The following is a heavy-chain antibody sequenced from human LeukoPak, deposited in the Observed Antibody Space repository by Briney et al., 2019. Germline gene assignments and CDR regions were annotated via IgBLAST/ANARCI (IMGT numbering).Heavy chain of an antibody. CDR2: ISWNSGSI. Sequence: AGGSLRLSCAASGFTFDDYAMHWVRQAPGKGLEWVSGISWNSGSIGYADSAKGRFTISRDNAKNSLYLQMNSLRAEDTALYYCAKDRFGVVDIAGNWFDPWGQGTLVTVSS. CDR1: GFTFDDYA. J-gene: IGHJ5*02. CDR3: AKDRFGVVDIAGNWFDP. D-gene: IGHD3-3*01. V-gene: IGHV3-9*01.